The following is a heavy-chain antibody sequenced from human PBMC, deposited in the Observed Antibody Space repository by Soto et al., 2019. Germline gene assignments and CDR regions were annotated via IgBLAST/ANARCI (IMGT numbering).Heavy chain of an antibody. CDR1: GGFVSSGSYY. D-gene: IGHD6-13*01. CDR3: ARTKRGIATTVVYAFDI. CDR2: MSHSGGT. V-gene: IGHV4-34*01. Sequence: QVQLQQWGAGLLKPSETLSLTCAVYGGFVSSGSYYWSWIRQPPGKGLEWIGEMSHSGGTHFNPSRKSRVIISVDTSKNQFSLKMSSVPAADTALYYCARTKRGIATTVVYAFDIWGPGTMVTVSS. J-gene: IGHJ3*02.